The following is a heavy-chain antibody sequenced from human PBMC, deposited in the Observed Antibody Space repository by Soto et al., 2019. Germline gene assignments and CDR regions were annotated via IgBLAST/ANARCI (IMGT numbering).Heavy chain of an antibody. CDR3: GKDPNGDYIGAFDI. J-gene: IGHJ3*02. V-gene: IGHV3-23*01. CDR2: IGSSGDTT. Sequence: GGSLRLSCAASGFIFSNYAMSWVRQAPGKGLEWVSGIGSSGDTTKLADSVKGRFTISRDNSKNTLYLQMNSLRAEDTALYYCGKDPNGDYIGAFDIWGQGTMVTV. D-gene: IGHD4-17*01. CDR1: GFIFSNYA.